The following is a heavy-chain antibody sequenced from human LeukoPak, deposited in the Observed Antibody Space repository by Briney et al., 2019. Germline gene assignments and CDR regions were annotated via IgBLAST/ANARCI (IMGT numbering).Heavy chain of an antibody. D-gene: IGHD3-10*01. Sequence: ASVKVSCKASGYTFTSSDINWVRQATGQGLEWMGWMNPNRGNTGYAHKFQGRVTMTRNTSISTHYTWLSRLRSEDTAVCYCARGRRGFRFGELLFPAFQYYMDVWGKGTTVTISS. CDR3: ARGRRGFRFGELLFPAFQYYMDV. J-gene: IGHJ6*03. V-gene: IGHV1-8*01. CDR2: MNPNRGNT. CDR1: GYTFTSSD.